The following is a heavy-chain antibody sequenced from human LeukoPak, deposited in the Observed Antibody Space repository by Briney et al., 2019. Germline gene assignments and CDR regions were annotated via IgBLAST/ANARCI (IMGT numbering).Heavy chain of an antibody. Sequence: PSETLSLTCTVSGGSISSYYWSWIRQPPGKGLEWIGYIYYSGSTNYNPSLKSRVTISVDTSKNQFSLRPSSVTAADTAVYYCARGYYDFWSGYAFDIWGQGTMVTVSS. J-gene: IGHJ3*02. CDR2: IYYSGST. CDR1: GGSISSYY. D-gene: IGHD3-3*01. CDR3: ARGYYDFWSGYAFDI. V-gene: IGHV4-59*01.